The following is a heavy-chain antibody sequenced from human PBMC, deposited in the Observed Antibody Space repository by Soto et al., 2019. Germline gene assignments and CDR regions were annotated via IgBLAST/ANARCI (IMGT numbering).Heavy chain of an antibody. Sequence: PSETLSLTCAVSGGSFSGYYWTWIRQPAGKGLEWIGRIYTSGSTNYNPSLKRRVTMSVDTSKNQFSLKLSSVTAADTAVYYCARACSSNSCYDVFDYWGQGTLVTVSS. D-gene: IGHD2-2*01. J-gene: IGHJ4*02. CDR1: GGSFSGYY. CDR2: IYTSGST. V-gene: IGHV4-4*07. CDR3: ARACSSNSCYDVFDY.